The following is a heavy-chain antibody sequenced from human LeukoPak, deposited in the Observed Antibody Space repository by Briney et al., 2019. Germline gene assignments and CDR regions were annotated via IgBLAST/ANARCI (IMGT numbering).Heavy chain of an antibody. CDR3: ARDRYYYDSSGYPGSIDY. CDR1: GFTFSSYA. Sequence: GGSLRLSCAASGFTFSSYAMHWVGQAPGKGLEWVAVISYDGSNKYYADSVKGRFTISRDNSKNTLYLQMNSLRAEDTAVYYCARDRYYYDSSGYPGSIDYWGQGTLVTVSS. V-gene: IGHV3-30-3*01. D-gene: IGHD3-22*01. J-gene: IGHJ4*02. CDR2: ISYDGSNK.